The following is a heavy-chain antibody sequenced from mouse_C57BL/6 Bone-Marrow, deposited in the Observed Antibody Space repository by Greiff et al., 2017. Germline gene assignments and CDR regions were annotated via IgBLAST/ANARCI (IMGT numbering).Heavy chain of an antibody. D-gene: IGHD1-1*01. J-gene: IGHJ1*03. V-gene: IGHV5-16*01. CDR2: INYDGSST. CDR3: ARDPYYYGYWYFDV. Sequence: EVHLVESEGGLVQPGSSMKLSCTASGFTFSDYYMAWVRQVPEKGLEWVANINYDGSSTYYLDSLKSRFIISRDNAKNILYLQMSSLKSEDTATYYCARDPYYYGYWYFDVWGTGTTVTVSS. CDR1: GFTFSDYY.